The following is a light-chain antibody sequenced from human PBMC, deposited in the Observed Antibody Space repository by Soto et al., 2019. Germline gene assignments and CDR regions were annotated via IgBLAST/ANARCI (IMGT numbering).Light chain of an antibody. CDR3: QQTTTFPLT. CDR2: RAS. J-gene: IGKJ4*01. CDR1: QGITSW. Sequence: DIQMTQSPSSVSASVGDRVTITCRASQGITSWLAWYQQKPGKAPKLLIYRASNLQSRVPSRFCGSGSGTYFTLTISGLQPADFATYYCQQTTTFPLTFGGGTKVEIK. V-gene: IGKV1-12*01.